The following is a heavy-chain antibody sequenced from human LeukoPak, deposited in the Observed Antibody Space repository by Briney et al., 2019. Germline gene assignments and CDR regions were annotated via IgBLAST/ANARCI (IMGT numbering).Heavy chain of an antibody. CDR3: ARDDYGDYWFDP. Sequence: ASVKVSCKASGYTFTSYGISWVRQAPGQGLEWMGWISAYNGNTNYAQKPQGRVTMTTDTSTSTAYMELSSLRSEDTAVYYCARDDYGDYWFDPWGQGTLVTVSS. CDR1: GYTFTSYG. V-gene: IGHV1-18*01. CDR2: ISAYNGNT. D-gene: IGHD4-17*01. J-gene: IGHJ5*02.